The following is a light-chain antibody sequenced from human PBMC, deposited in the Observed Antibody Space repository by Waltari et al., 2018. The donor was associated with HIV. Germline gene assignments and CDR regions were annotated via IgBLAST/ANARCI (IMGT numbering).Light chain of an antibody. CDR1: SSDVGGYDF. J-gene: IGLJ1*01. CDR3: CSYAGNFFV. V-gene: IGLV2-11*01. CDR2: DVG. Sequence: QSALTQPRSVSGSPGQSVTIPCIGTSSDVGGYDFVSWYQQHPGKAPKLMIYDVGKRTSGVRARFSGSKSGNTASLTISGLQAEDKAEYCCCSYAGNFFVFGTGTQVSVL.